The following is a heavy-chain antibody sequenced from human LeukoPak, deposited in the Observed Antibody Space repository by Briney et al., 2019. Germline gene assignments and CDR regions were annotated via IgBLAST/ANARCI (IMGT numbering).Heavy chain of an antibody. V-gene: IGHV3-15*01. CDR1: GFTFSNAW. CDR2: IKSKTDGGTT. CDR3: TTCSGGSCYYFDY. J-gene: IGHJ4*02. Sequence: GGSLRLSCAASGFTFSNAWMSWVRQAPGKGLEWVGRIKSKTDGGTTDYAAPGKGRFTISRDDSKNTLYPQMNSLKTEDTAVYYCTTCSGGSCYYFDYWGQGTLVTVSS. D-gene: IGHD2-15*01.